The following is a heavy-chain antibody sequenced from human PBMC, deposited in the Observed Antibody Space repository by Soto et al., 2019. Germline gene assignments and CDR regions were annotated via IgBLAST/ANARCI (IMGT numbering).Heavy chain of an antibody. CDR1: GGTFSTYT. J-gene: IGHJ5*02. D-gene: IGHD3-22*01. Sequence: SVKVSCKASGGTFSTYTTSWVLQAPGQGLEWMGRIIPIIGIINYAQKFQGRVTITADKFTGTAYMELTRLRSDDTAVYYCAGDPDSHYNDSHASSYPWGQGTLVTVSS. CDR2: IIPIIGII. V-gene: IGHV1-69*04. CDR3: AGDPDSHYNDSHASSYP.